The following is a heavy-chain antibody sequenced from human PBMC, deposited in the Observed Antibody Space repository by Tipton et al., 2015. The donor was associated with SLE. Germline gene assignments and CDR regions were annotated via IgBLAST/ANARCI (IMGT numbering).Heavy chain of an antibody. V-gene: IGHV1-2*02. Sequence: VQLVQSGPEVKKPGASVKVSCKASGYTFTGYYMHWVRQAPGQGLEWMGWINPNSGGTNYAQKFQGRVTMTRDTSISTAYMELSRLRSDDTAVYYCARPRTYYDILTGYSPGAFDIWGQGTMVTVSS. J-gene: IGHJ3*02. CDR2: INPNSGGT. D-gene: IGHD3-9*01. CDR1: GYTFTGYY. CDR3: ARPRTYYDILTGYSPGAFDI.